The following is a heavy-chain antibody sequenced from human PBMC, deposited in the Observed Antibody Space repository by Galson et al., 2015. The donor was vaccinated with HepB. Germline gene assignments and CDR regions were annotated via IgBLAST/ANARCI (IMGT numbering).Heavy chain of an antibody. CDR2: ISYDGSNK. Sequence: SLRLSCAASGFTFSSYAMHWVRQAPGKGLEWVAVISYDGSNKYYADSVKGRFTISRDNSKNTLYLQMNSLRAEDTAVYYCARGQIRFLEWGGGMDVWGQGTTVTVSS. CDR1: GFTFSSYA. J-gene: IGHJ6*02. V-gene: IGHV3-30-3*01. D-gene: IGHD3-3*01. CDR3: ARGQIRFLEWGGGMDV.